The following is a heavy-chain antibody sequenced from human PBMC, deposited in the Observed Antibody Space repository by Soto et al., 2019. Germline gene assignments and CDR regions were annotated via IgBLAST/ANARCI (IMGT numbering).Heavy chain of an antibody. D-gene: IGHD4-17*01. J-gene: IGHJ4*02. V-gene: IGHV3-53*01. CDR1: GFSVSNNY. Sequence: EVQLVESGGGLIQPGGSLRLSCAVSGFSVSNNYMNWVRQAPGKGLEWVSVVHSGGSTYYADSVKGRFTVSRDNSKNTLYLQMKSLRVEDTAVYYCARDLLGGEYPYYWGQGTLVTVSS. CDR3: ARDLLGGEYPYY. CDR2: VHSGGST.